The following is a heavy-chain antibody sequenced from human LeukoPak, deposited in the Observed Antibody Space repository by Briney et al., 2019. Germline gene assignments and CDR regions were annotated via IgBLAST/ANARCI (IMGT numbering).Heavy chain of an antibody. J-gene: IGHJ4*02. D-gene: IGHD5-24*01. Sequence: PSETLSLTCAVYGGSFSGYYWGWVRQPPGKGLEWIGGVFQSGTTYYNPALQSRVTISMDKSKNQFSLKLDSVTAADTAVYYCARQPYGGDNSCFDFWGQGTLVTVSS. CDR3: ARQPYGGDNSCFDF. V-gene: IGHV4-34*12. CDR2: VFQSGTT. CDR1: GGSFSGYY.